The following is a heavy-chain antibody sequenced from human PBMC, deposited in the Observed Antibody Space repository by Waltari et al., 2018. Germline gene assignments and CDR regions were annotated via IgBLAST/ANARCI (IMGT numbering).Heavy chain of an antibody. CDR2: VHYTGKT. J-gene: IGHJ4*02. CDR3: ARSFGGSGSYKFDT. V-gene: IGHV4-39*02. D-gene: IGHD3-10*01. CDR1: GASINISTPY. Sequence: RLQESGPGRMKPSETLSLICTVSGASINISTPYWGWIRQTPGMGPEWIGSVHYTGKTYNNPSLESRVSLSVDTSKNLFSLELTSVTAADTATYFCARSFGGSGSYKFDTWGRGILVSVSS.